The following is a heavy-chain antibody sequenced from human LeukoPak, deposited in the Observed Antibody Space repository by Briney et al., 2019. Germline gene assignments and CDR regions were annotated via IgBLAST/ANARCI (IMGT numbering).Heavy chain of an antibody. CDR2: VYYSGST. V-gene: IGHV4-59*01. CDR1: GGSISSYY. J-gene: IGHJ4*02. CDR3: ARTVYPWWEHLRGGSATFDY. D-gene: IGHD2-15*01. Sequence: SETLSLTCTVSGGSISSYYWSWIRQPPGKGLEWIGYVYYSGSTNYNPSLKSRVTISVDTSKNQFSLKLSSVTAADTAVYYCARTVYPWWEHLRGGSATFDYWGQGTLVTVSS.